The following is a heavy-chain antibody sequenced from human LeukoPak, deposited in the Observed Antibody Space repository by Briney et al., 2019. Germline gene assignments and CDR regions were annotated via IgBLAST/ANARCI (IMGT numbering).Heavy chain of an antibody. V-gene: IGHV4-30-2*01. CDR3: ASLQFINRVFDV. D-gene: IGHD3-10*01. Sequence: PSQTLSLTCAVSGGSISSGGYSWTWIRQPPGKGLEWIGSIFHSGTTYYNPSLKSRVTISVDRSKNHFSLNLSSVTAADTALYHCASLQFINRVFDVWGQGTMVTVSS. CDR1: GGSISSGGYS. CDR2: IFHSGTT. J-gene: IGHJ3*01.